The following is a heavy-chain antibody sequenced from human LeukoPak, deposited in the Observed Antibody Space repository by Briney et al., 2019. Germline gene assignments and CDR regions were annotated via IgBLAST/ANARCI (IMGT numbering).Heavy chain of an antibody. CDR3: AKGGRQVTANLNWFDP. V-gene: IGHV3-23*01. Sequence: GGSLRLSCAASGFTFDDYSMHWVRQAPGKGLEWVSLISGSGGSTYYADSVKGRFTISRDNSKNTLYLQMNSLRAEDTAVYYCAKGGRQVTANLNWFDPWGQGTLVTVSS. J-gene: IGHJ5*02. CDR1: GFTFDDYS. D-gene: IGHD2-21*02. CDR2: ISGSGGST.